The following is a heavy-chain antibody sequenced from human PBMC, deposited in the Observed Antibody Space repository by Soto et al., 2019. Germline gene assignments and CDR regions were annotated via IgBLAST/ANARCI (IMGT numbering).Heavy chain of an antibody. CDR3: AVSLYGVVLHYYYRMDV. J-gene: IGHJ6*02. V-gene: IGHV1-69*01. CDR1: GGSFSSFA. D-gene: IGHD3-3*01. CDR2: IIPMFGSA. Sequence: QVQLVQSGAEVRKPGSSVEVSCKASGGSFSSFAFSWVRQAPGQGLEWMGGIIPMFGSANYAQEFLGRVTFTADDSTSTAYMEISGLTFEDTAFYYCAVSLYGVVLHYYYRMDVWGPGTSVTVSS.